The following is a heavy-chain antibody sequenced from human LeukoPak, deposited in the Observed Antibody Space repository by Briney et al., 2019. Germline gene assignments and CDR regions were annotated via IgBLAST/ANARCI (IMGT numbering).Heavy chain of an antibody. CDR1: GYTFTSYD. J-gene: IGHJ6*03. V-gene: IGHV1-8*01. Sequence: ASVKVSCKASGYTFTSYDINWVRQATGQGLEWMGWKNPNSGNTGYAQKFQGRVTMTRNTSISTAYMELSSLRSEDTAVYYCARGSKNYDSSGYYYYYYMDVWGKGTTVTVSS. D-gene: IGHD3-22*01. CDR3: ARGSKNYDSSGYYYYYYMDV. CDR2: KNPNSGNT.